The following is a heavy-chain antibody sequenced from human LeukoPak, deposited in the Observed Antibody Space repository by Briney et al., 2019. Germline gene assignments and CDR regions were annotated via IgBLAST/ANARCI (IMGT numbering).Heavy chain of an antibody. Sequence: EGSLRLSCVASGFTFSTYAMHWVRQAPGKGLDWVAVISYDGSNKYYADSVKGRFTISRDNSKNTLYLQVNSLRAEDTAVYYCARGAAAGYYFDYWDQGTLVTVSS. V-gene: IGHV3-30-3*01. D-gene: IGHD6-13*01. J-gene: IGHJ4*02. CDR2: ISYDGSNK. CDR3: ARGAAAGYYFDY. CDR1: GFTFSTYA.